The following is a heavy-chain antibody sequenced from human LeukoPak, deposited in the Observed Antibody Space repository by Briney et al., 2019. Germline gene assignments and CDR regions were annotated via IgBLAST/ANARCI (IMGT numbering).Heavy chain of an antibody. D-gene: IGHD1-26*01. V-gene: IGHV4-38-2*01. Sequence: SGNLSLNCAVSGYSISSGYYWGWIRQPPGKGLEWIGSIYHSGSTYYNPSLKSRVTISVDTSKNQFSLKLSSVTAADTAVYYCASPPTSSGSYYDDAFDIWGQGTMVTVSS. CDR2: IYHSGST. J-gene: IGHJ3*02. CDR3: ASPPTSSGSYYDDAFDI. CDR1: GYSISSGYY.